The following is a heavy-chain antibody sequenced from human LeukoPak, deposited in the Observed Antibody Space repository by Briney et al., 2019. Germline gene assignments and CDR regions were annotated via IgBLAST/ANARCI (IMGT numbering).Heavy chain of an antibody. J-gene: IGHJ6*03. CDR3: AKSSSTWDYYYYMDV. D-gene: IGHD6-13*01. V-gene: IGHV3-30*18. CDR2: ISYDGSNK. Sequence: GGSLRLSCAASGFTFSSYGMHWVRQAPGKGLEWVAVISYDGSNKYYADSVKGRFTISRDNSKNTLYLQMNSLRAEDTAMYYCAKSSSTWDYYYYMDVWGKGTTVTVSS. CDR1: GFTFSSYG.